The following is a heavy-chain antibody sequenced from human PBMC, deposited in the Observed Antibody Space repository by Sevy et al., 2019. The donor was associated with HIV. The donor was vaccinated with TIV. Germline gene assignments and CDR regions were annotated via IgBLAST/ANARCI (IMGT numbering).Heavy chain of an antibody. D-gene: IGHD3-22*01. J-gene: IGHJ5*02. CDR3: AREAYYYDSREENWFDP. Sequence: GVSLRLSCKASRFTFSTYSMHWVRQAPGKGLEWVSSISRTSTTTYYADSAKGRFTISRDNAKNSLYLQMNSLRDEDTAVYYCAREAYYYDSREENWFDPWGQGTLVTVSS. CDR1: RFTFSTYS. V-gene: IGHV3-48*02. CDR2: ISRTSTTT.